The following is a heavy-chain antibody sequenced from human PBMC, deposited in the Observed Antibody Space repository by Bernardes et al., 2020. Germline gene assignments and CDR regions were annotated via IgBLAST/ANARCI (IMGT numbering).Heavy chain of an antibody. CDR1: GYTFTGYY. Sequence: ASVKVSCMASGYTFTGYYMHWVRQAPGQGLEWMGWINPNSGGTNYAQKFQGRVTMTRDTSISTAYMELSRLRSDDTAVYYCARDFVTGTTHYFDYWGQGTLVTVSS. J-gene: IGHJ4*02. CDR2: INPNSGGT. V-gene: IGHV1-2*02. CDR3: ARDFVTGTTHYFDY. D-gene: IGHD1-7*01.